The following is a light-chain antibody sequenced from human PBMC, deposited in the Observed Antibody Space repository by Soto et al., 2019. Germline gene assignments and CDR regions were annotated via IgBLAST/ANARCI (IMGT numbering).Light chain of an antibody. CDR2: EAS. CDR1: QSVSSGF. CDR3: QQHANWPLT. Sequence: EIVLTQSPGTLSLSPGERATLSCRASQSVSSGFLAWYQQKPGQAPGLLIYEASTRATGIPARFSGSGSGTDFTLTISSLEPEDFAVYYCQQHANWPLTFGGGTRLEIK. V-gene: IGKV3D-20*02. J-gene: IGKJ5*01.